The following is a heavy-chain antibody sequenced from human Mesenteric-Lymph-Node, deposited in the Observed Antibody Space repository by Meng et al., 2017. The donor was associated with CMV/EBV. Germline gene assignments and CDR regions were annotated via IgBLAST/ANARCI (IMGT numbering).Heavy chain of an antibody. CDR2: IYHSGST. D-gene: IGHD5-24*01. CDR3: ARDGGATTLDY. Sequence: TCAGAGGSISSNNWWSWVRQPPGKGLEWMGEIYHSGSTNYSPYLKSRVTISVDKSKNHFSLNLSSVTAADTAVYYCARDGGATTLDYWGQGTLVTVSS. V-gene: IGHV4-4*02. J-gene: IGHJ4*02. CDR1: GGSISSNNW.